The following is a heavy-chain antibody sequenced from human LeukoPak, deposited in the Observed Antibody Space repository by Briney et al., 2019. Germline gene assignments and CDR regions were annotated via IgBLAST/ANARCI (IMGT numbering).Heavy chain of an antibody. CDR2: IYYSGST. Sequence: SETLSLTCTVSGGSISSYYWSWIRQPPGKGLEWIGYIYYSGSTNYNPSLKSRVTISVDTSKNQFSLKLSSVTAADTAVYYCARAPYSSSSVDWGQGTLVTVSS. V-gene: IGHV4-59*08. J-gene: IGHJ4*02. CDR3: ARAPYSSSSVD. CDR1: GGSISSYY. D-gene: IGHD6-13*01.